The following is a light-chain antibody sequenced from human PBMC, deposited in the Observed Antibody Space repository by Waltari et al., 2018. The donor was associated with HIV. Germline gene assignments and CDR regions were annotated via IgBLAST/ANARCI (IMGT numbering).Light chain of an antibody. CDR3: AAWTDSLTAVV. V-gene: IGLV1-47*01. Sequence: QSVLTQPHSASGTHGQRVTISCSGSSSNIGSYYVSWYQQPPGTAPKLLIYRNNQRPSGVPDRFSGSRSGTSASLAINGLRSEDEADYYCAAWTDSLTAVVFGGGTKLSVL. CDR1: SSNIGSYY. CDR2: RNN. J-gene: IGLJ2*01.